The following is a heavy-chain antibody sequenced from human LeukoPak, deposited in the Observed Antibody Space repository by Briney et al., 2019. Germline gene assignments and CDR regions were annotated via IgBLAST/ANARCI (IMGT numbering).Heavy chain of an antibody. Sequence: GASVKVSCRASGYTFTSYDINWVRQATGQGLEWMGWMNPNSGNTGYAQKFQGRVTMTRNTSISTAYMELSSLRSEDTAVYYCARGPSVVGATTASAAIDYWGQGTLVTVSS. CDR1: GYTFTSYD. D-gene: IGHD1-26*01. V-gene: IGHV1-8*01. CDR2: MNPNSGNT. J-gene: IGHJ4*02. CDR3: ARGPSVVGATTASAAIDY.